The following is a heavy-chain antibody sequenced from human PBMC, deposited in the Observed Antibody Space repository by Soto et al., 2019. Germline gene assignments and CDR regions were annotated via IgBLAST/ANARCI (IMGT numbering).Heavy chain of an antibody. Sequence: QVHLEQSGAEVKKPGSSVKVSCKAVGGTFSTYTLFWVRQAPGQGLEWMGRIIPMLTVTNSAQKFQGRVTLTADKSTSTAFMELTSLTSYDTAVYYCSIGSWSAETFDVWGQGTMVTVSS. J-gene: IGHJ3*01. V-gene: IGHV1-69*02. CDR3: SIGSWSAETFDV. CDR1: GGTFSTYT. D-gene: IGHD2-2*01. CDR2: IIPMLTVT.